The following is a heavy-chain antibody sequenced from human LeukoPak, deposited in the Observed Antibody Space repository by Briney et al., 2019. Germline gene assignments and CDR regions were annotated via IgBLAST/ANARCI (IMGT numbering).Heavy chain of an antibody. J-gene: IGHJ4*02. Sequence: GGSLRLSCAASGFTFDDYGTSWVRHPPGKGLEWVANIKQDGTEKYYVDSVKGRFTISRDDSKNTLYLQMNSLRAEDTAAYYCAKGYYFDILSGYSSLDSWGQGTLVTVSS. CDR2: IKQDGTEK. CDR3: AKGYYFDILSGYSSLDS. CDR1: GFTFDDYG. D-gene: IGHD3-9*01. V-gene: IGHV3-7*01.